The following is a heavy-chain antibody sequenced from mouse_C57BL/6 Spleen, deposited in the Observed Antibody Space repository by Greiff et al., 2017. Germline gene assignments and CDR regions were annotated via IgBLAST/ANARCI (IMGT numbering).Heavy chain of an antibody. J-gene: IGHJ4*01. CDR1: GYTFTDYE. Sequence: QVQLQQSGAELVRPGASVTLSCKASGYTFTDYEMHWVKQTPVHGLEWIGAIDPETGGTAYNQKFKGKAILTADKSSSTAYMELRSLTAEDSAVYYCTRSNWEGAMDYWGQGTSVTVSS. V-gene: IGHV1-15*01. CDR3: TRSNWEGAMDY. CDR2: IDPETGGT. D-gene: IGHD4-1*01.